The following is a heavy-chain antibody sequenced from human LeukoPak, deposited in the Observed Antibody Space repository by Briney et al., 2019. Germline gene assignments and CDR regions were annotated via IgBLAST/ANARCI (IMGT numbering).Heavy chain of an antibody. CDR2: IKQDGSEK. CDR3: ARDTSGGWYGLIDY. CDR1: GFTFTSIW. Sequence: PGGSLRLSCEASGFTFTSIWMSWVRQAPGKGLEWVANIKQDGSEKYSVYPVKGRFTISRDNAKNSLYLQMNSLRAEDTAVYYCARDTSGGWYGLIDYWGQGTPVTVSS. V-gene: IGHV3-7*01. D-gene: IGHD6-19*01. J-gene: IGHJ4*02.